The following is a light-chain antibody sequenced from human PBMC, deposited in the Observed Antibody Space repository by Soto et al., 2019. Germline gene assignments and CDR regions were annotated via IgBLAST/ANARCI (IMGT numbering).Light chain of an antibody. Sequence: EIVMTQSPVTLSVSPGERATLSCRASQSISNHLAWYQQKPGQPPRLLNYGASTRATGIPARFSGSGSGTEFTLTISSLQSEDFAVYYCQQYNNWPPRTFGQGTKLEIK. CDR1: QSISNH. CDR2: GAS. V-gene: IGKV3-15*01. J-gene: IGKJ2*01. CDR3: QQYNNWPPRT.